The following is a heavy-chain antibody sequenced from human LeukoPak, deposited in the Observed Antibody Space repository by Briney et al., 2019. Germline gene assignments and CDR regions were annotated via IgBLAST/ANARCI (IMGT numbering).Heavy chain of an antibody. J-gene: IGHJ6*02. CDR1: GGSFSGYY. CDR3: ARGSGNLSGYYPHYYYYYGMDV. V-gene: IGHV4-34*01. Sequence: PSETLSLTCAAYGGSFSGYYWSWIRQPPGKGLEWIGEINHSGSTNYNPSLKSRVTISVDTSKNQFSLKLSSVTAADTAVYYCARGSGNLSGYYPHYYYYYGMDVWGQGTTVTVSS. D-gene: IGHD3-22*01. CDR2: INHSGST.